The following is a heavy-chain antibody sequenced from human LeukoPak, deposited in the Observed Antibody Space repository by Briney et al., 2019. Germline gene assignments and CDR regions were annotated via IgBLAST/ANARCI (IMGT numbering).Heavy chain of an antibody. CDR2: INQSGST. J-gene: IGHJ4*02. CDR3: AIKDGSGSYYRSCY. Sequence: SETLSLTCAVYGGSFSGYYWSWVRQPPGKGLEWIGEINQSGSTNYNPSLKSRVTISIDTSKNQFSLKLNSVTAADTAVYYCAIKDGSGSYYRSCYWGQRTLVTVSS. CDR1: GGSFSGYY. D-gene: IGHD3-10*01. V-gene: IGHV4-34*01.